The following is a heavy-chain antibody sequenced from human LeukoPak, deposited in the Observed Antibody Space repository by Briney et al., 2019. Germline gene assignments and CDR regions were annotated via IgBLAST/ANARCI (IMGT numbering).Heavy chain of an antibody. CDR1: GRSISSHY. J-gene: IGHJ4*02. CDR2: IYYSGSP. CDR3: ARARSRYDLLTGYYNPNLDY. D-gene: IGHD3-9*01. Sequence: SETLSLTCTVPGRSISSHYWSWIRQPPGKGLEWVGYIYYSGSPNYNPSLKSRVTISVDTSKNQFSLTLSSVTAAVTALYYCARARSRYDLLTGYYNPNLDYWGQGTLVTVSS. V-gene: IGHV4-59*08.